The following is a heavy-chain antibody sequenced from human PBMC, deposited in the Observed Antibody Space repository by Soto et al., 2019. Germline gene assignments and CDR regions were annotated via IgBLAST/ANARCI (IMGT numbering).Heavy chain of an antibody. D-gene: IGHD3-22*01. CDR1: GGTFSSYA. J-gene: IGHJ5*02. Sequence: SVKVSCKASGGTFSSYAISWVRQAPGQGLEWMGGIIPIFGTANYAQKFQGRVTITADESTGTAYMELSSLRSEDTAVYYCARETHYDSSGYQGTNWFDPWGQGTLVTVSS. CDR3: ARETHYDSSGYQGTNWFDP. CDR2: IIPIFGTA. V-gene: IGHV1-69*13.